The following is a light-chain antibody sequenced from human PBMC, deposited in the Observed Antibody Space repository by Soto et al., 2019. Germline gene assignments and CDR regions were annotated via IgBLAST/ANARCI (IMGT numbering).Light chain of an antibody. Sequence: EIVLTQSPATLSLSPGERATFSCRASQSVSSDLVWYQQKPGQAPRLLIYDASNRATGIPARFSGSGSGTDFTLTISRVEPADFAVYYCQQYGSSFATFGQGTQVEV. CDR2: DAS. V-gene: IGKV3-11*01. CDR3: QQYGSSFAT. J-gene: IGKJ1*01. CDR1: QSVSSD.